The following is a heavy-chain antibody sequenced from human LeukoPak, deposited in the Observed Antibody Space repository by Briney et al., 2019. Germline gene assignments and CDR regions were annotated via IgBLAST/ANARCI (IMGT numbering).Heavy chain of an antibody. CDR2: IKQDGSEK. CDR3: ARHNSRYFGGFDP. V-gene: IGHV3-7*01. Sequence: GGSLRLACAASGFTFSSYWMSWVGQAPGKGLEGVSNIKQDGSEKYYVDSVMGRFTISRDNAKNSLYLQMNSLRAEDTAVYYCARHNSRYFGGFDPWGQGTLVTVSS. D-gene: IGHD3-9*01. CDR1: GFTFSSYW. J-gene: IGHJ5*02.